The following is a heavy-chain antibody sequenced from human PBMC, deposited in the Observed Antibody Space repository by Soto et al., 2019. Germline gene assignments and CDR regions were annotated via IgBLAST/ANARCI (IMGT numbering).Heavy chain of an antibody. CDR2: IIPIFGTA. CDR1: GGTFSSYA. Sequence: GASVKVSCKASGGTFSSYAISWVRQAPGQGLEWMGGIIPIFGTANYAQKFQGRVTITADESTSTTYMELSSLRSEDTAVYYCARDLLGGTFPWVFYYYGMDVWGQGTTVTVSS. J-gene: IGHJ6*02. V-gene: IGHV1-69*13. CDR3: ARDLLGGTFPWVFYYYGMDV. D-gene: IGHD3-16*01.